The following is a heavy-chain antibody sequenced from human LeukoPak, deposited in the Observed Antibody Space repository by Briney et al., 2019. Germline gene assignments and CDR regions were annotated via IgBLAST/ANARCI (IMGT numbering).Heavy chain of an antibody. D-gene: IGHD3-22*01. CDR3: ARLVVISTTSEYFQE. CDR2: INPNSGGT. CDR1: GYTFTGYY. V-gene: IGHV1-2*02. Sequence: ASVKVSCKASGYTFTGYYMHWVRQAPGQGLEGMGWINPNSGGTNYAQKFQGRVTMTRDTSSTTAYMELSRLRSDDTAVYYCARLVVISTTSEYFQEWGQGTLVIVSS. J-gene: IGHJ1*01.